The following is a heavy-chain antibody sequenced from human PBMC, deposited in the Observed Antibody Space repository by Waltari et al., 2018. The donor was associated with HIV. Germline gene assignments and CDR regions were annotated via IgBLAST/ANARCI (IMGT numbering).Heavy chain of an antibody. CDR2: MNPNRWNT. V-gene: IGHV1-8*01. Sequence: QVQLVQSGAEVKKPGASVKVSCKASGYTFTSYDINWVRQATGQGLEWMGWMNPNRWNTGDAQKFQGRVTMTRNTSISTAYMELSSLRSEDTAVYYCAREWNYYDSSGTNWFDPWGQGTLVTVSS. CDR3: AREWNYYDSSGTNWFDP. J-gene: IGHJ5*02. D-gene: IGHD3-22*01. CDR1: GYTFTSYD.